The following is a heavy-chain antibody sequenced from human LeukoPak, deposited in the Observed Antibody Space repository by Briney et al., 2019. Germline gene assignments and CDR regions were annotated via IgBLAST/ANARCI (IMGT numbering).Heavy chain of an antibody. D-gene: IGHD2-8*01. CDR2: ISAYNGNT. CDR1: GYTFTSYG. Sequence: ASVKVYCKASGYTFTSYGISWVRQAPGQGVEWMGWISAYNGNTNYAQKLQGRVTMTTDTSTSTAYMELRSLRSDDTAVYYCARDLGVLMVYDRPYYFDYWGQGTLVTVSS. CDR3: ARDLGVLMVYDRPYYFDY. J-gene: IGHJ4*02. V-gene: IGHV1-18*01.